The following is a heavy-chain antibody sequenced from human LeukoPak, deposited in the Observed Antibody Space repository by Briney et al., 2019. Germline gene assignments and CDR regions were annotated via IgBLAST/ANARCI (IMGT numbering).Heavy chain of an antibody. CDR3: ARDRYYYDSSGYYYFDY. D-gene: IGHD3-22*01. J-gene: IGHJ4*02. Sequence: GGSLRLSCAASGFTFSSYGMHWVCQAPGKGLEWVAFIRYDGSNKYYADSVKGRFTISRDNAKNSLYLQMNSLRAEDTAVYYCARDRYYYDSSGYYYFDYWGQGTLVTVSS. V-gene: IGHV3-30*02. CDR2: IRYDGSNK. CDR1: GFTFSSYG.